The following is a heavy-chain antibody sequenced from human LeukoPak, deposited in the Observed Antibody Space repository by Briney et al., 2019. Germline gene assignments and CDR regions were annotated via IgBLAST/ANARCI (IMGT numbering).Heavy chain of an antibody. CDR2: IHYSGNT. J-gene: IGHJ4*02. Sequence: SETLSLTCTVSGGSISSYYWSWIRQPPGKGLEWIGYIHYSGNTNYNPSLKSRVTISVDTSKNQFSLKLSSVTAADTAVYYCARRLGDWGQGTLVTVSS. V-gene: IGHV4-59*08. D-gene: IGHD1-26*01. CDR1: GGSISSYY. CDR3: ARRLGD.